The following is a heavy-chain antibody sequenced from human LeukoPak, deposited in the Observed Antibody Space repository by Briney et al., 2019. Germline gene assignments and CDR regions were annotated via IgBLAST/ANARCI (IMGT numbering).Heavy chain of an antibody. CDR2: IPYDGSNK. Sequence: GGSLRLSCAASGFTFSTYAMHWVRQAPGKGLEWVAVIPYDGSNKYYADSVKGRFTIPREDSKSRLYLQMNSLRAEDTAVYYCARAEGYGGELDSWGQGTLVTVSS. D-gene: IGHD4-23*01. V-gene: IGHV3-30*04. CDR3: ARAEGYGGELDS. CDR1: GFTFSTYA. J-gene: IGHJ4*02.